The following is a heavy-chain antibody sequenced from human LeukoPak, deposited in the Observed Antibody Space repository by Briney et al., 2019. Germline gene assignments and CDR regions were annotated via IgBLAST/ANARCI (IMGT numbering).Heavy chain of an antibody. CDR3: AKDHGRWLLLY. D-gene: IGHD5-24*01. J-gene: IGHJ4*02. CDR2: ISGSGGST. Sequence: RPGGSLRLSCVASGFIFSSHGMSWVRQAPGKGLEWVSTISGSGGSTYYADSVKGRFTISRDNSKNTLYLQLNSLRAGDTAVYYCAKDHGRWLLLYWGQGTLVTVSS. V-gene: IGHV3-23*01. CDR1: GFIFSSHG.